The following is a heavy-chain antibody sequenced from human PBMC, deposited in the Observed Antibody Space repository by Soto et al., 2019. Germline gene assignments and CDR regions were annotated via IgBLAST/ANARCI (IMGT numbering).Heavy chain of an antibody. V-gene: IGHV4-39*01. CDR2: IYYSGST. J-gene: IGHJ6*02. CDR1: GGSISSSSYY. CDR3: ARQQKGYSSSWYVFFSGGMDV. D-gene: IGHD6-13*01. Sequence: SETLSLTCTVSGGSISSSSYYWGWIRQPPGKGLEWIGSIYYSGSTYYNPSLKSRVTISVDTSKNQFSLKLSSVTAADTAVYYCARQQKGYSSSWYVFFSGGMDVWGQGTTVTVSS.